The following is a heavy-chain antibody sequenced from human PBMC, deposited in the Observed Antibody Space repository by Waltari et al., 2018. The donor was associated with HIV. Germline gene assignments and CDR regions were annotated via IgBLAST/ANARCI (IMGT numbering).Heavy chain of an antibody. J-gene: IGHJ6*02. D-gene: IGHD3-16*02. Sequence: EVQLVESGGNLTRPGGSLRLSCVGSGFIVSDNYMSWVRQAPGNGPEWVSVLSSNGNTLYGGSVKGRFTIYRDNSKNTLYLQMNTLRVDDTAVYYCARMQRFYGSEQSRYFYFGMDVWGQGTTVTVSS. CDR2: LSSNGNT. CDR3: ARMQRFYGSEQSRYFYFGMDV. CDR1: GFIVSDNY. V-gene: IGHV3-53*01.